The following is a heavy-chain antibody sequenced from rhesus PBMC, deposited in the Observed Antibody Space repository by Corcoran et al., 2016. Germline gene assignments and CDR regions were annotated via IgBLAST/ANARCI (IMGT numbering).Heavy chain of an antibody. CDR3: AGGYDSGYYIFDY. J-gene: IGHJ4*01. D-gene: IGHD3-28*01. CDR1: GGSISSSNW. V-gene: IGHV4-65*01. CDR2: ISGSSGST. Sequence: QVQLQESGPGLVKPSETLSLTCAVSGGSISSSNWWSWIRQPPGKGLEWIGYISGSSGSTYYNPSLKSRVTISKDTSKNQFSLKLSSVTAADTAVYYCAGGYDSGYYIFDYWGQGVLVTVSS.